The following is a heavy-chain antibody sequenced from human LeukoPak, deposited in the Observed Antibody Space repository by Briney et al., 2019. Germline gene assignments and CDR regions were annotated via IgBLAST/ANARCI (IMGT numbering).Heavy chain of an antibody. CDR2: MNPNSGNT. Sequence: ASVKVSCKASGYTFTSYDINWVRQATGQGLEWMGWMNPNSGNTGYAQKFQGRVTMTGSTSISTAYMELSSLRSEDTAVYYCARGGVYYYGSGSYSGSWFDPWGQGTLVTVSS. J-gene: IGHJ5*02. V-gene: IGHV1-8*01. CDR1: GYTFTSYD. D-gene: IGHD3-10*01. CDR3: ARGGVYYYGSGSYSGSWFDP.